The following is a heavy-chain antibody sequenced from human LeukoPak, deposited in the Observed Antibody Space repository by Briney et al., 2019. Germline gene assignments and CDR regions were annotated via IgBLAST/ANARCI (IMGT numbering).Heavy chain of an antibody. J-gene: IGHJ4*02. CDR2: INEDGSVK. CDR1: GGTFSAYW. D-gene: IGHD2-21*02. CDR3: AKVPRDSDCY. V-gene: IGHV3-7*01. Sequence: GGSLRLSCALSGGTFSAYWMAWVRQSPGKGLEWVAEINEDGSVKYYVDSMKGRFTISRDNAKNSLYLQMNSLGAEDTAVYYCAKVPRDSDCYWGQGTLVTVSS.